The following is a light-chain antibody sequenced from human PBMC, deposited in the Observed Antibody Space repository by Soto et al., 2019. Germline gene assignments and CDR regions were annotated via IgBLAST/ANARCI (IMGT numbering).Light chain of an antibody. V-gene: IGKV3D-20*02. CDR1: QSVSSSY. CDR3: QQRSNWPIIT. Sequence: EIVLTQSPGTLSLSPGERATLSCSAIQSVSSSYLAWYQQKPGQAPRLLIYDTSKRATGIPARFSGSGSGTDFTLTISSLEPEDFAVYYCQQRSNWPIITFGQGTRLEIK. J-gene: IGKJ5*01. CDR2: DTS.